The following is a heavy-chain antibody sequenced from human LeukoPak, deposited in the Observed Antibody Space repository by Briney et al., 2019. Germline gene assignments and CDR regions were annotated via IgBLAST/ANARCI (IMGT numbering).Heavy chain of an antibody. CDR1: GFTFSSYG. Sequence: GGSLRLSCAASGFTFSSYGMHWVRQAPGKGLEWVAVVSYDGSNKYYADSVKGRFTISRDNSKNTLYLQMNSLRAEDTAVYYCAKDADDYLSYFDYWGQGTLVTVSS. CDR3: AKDADDYLSYFDY. D-gene: IGHD4-11*01. CDR2: VSYDGSNK. V-gene: IGHV3-30*18. J-gene: IGHJ4*02.